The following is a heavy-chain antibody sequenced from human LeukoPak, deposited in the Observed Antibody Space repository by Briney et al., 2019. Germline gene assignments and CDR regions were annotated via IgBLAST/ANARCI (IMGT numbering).Heavy chain of an antibody. V-gene: IGHV1-2*02. CDR3: ATDRNSGSSLDI. CDR1: GYTFTGYY. J-gene: IGHJ3*02. D-gene: IGHD6-6*01. CDR2: IYPYSGDT. Sequence: EASVKVSCKASGYTFTGYYIHWVRQAPGQGLEWMGWIYPYSGDTNYAQNFQGRVTMTRDTSISTAYMELSSLKSDDTAVYYCATDRNSGSSLDIWGQGTMLTVSS.